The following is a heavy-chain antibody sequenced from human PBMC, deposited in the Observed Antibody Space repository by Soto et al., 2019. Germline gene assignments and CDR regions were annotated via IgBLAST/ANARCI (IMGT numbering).Heavy chain of an antibody. V-gene: IGHV1-2*04. CDR2: INPSTGGT. Sequence: QVHLVQSGAEVKKPGASVKVSCKAPGHTFTDYYMHWVRQAPGQGLEWMGWINPSTGGTNYAQKFQGWVTMTRDTSISTAYMELRLRSDDTAVYYCVRQTGTWIDYWGQGTLVTVSS. CDR3: VRQTGTWIDY. J-gene: IGHJ4*02. D-gene: IGHD1-1*01. CDR1: GHTFTDYY.